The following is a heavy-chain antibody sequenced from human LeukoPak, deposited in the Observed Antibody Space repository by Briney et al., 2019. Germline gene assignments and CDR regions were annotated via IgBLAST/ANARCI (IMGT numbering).Heavy chain of an antibody. CDR1: GGSISSYC. Sequence: PSQTLSLTCTVSGGSISSYCWSWIRQPPGKGLEWIGYVFDSGSTNYNPSLKSRVTISVDTSKNQFSLKLGSVTAADTAVYYCARYSRSLYFDHWGQGTLVTVSS. V-gene: IGHV4-59*08. CDR3: ARYSRSLYFDH. D-gene: IGHD1-26*01. J-gene: IGHJ4*02. CDR2: VFDSGST.